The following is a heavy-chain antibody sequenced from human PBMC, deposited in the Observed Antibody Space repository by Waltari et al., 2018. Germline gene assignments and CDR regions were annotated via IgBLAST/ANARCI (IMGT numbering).Heavy chain of an antibody. CDR2: IIPIFGAA. V-gene: IGHV1-69*01. J-gene: IGHJ3*02. CDR1: GGTFSSYA. CDR3: AILSRGFGYVVVGAFDI. D-gene: IGHD3-10*01. Sequence: QVQLVQSGAEVTKPGSSVKVSCKASGGTFSSYAISRVQPAPGQGREWMGGIIPIFGAANYAQKFQGRVTITADESTSTAYMELSSLRSEDTAVYYCAILSRGFGYVVVGAFDIWGQGTMVTVSS.